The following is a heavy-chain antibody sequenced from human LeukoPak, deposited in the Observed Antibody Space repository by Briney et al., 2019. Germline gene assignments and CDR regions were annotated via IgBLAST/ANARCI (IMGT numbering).Heavy chain of an antibody. Sequence: GGSLRLSCVASGFTFSNYAVHWVRQAPGKGLEWVAVISYDGTDKYYADSVKGRFTISRDTSNNTLYLQMNSLRAEDTAVYYCARAGYCTTTTCYYRGIDFWGQGTLVTVSS. J-gene: IGHJ4*02. D-gene: IGHD2-2*01. CDR1: GFTFSNYA. V-gene: IGHV3-30*01. CDR2: ISYDGTDK. CDR3: ARAGYCTTTTCYYRGIDF.